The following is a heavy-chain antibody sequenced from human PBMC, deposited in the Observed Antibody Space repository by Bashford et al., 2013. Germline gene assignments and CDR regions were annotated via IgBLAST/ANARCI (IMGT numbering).Heavy chain of an antibody. CDR2: ISPDTTTI. J-gene: IGHJ4*02. V-gene: IGHV3-48*04. CDR3: ARDHKGAPYRNFDS. D-gene: IGHD1-26*01. Sequence: VRQAPGKGLEWVSYISPDTTTIYYADSVKGRFTISRDNAKNSLYLQMNSLRAEDTAVYYCARDHKGAPYRNFDSWGQGTLVTVSS.